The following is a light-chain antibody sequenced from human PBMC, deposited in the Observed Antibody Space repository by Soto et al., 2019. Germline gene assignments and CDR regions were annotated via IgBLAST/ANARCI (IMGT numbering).Light chain of an antibody. J-gene: IGKJ1*01. V-gene: IGKV3-20*01. CDR1: QSVSSSY. Sequence: EIVCTQSPGTLSLSPGERATLSGRASQSVSSSYLAWYQQKPGQATRLLIYGPSSRATGIPDRFSGSGSGTDFTLTINRLEPEEFAVYDCQQYDSSTRTVGQGTKGDIK. CDR3: QQYDSSTRT. CDR2: GPS.